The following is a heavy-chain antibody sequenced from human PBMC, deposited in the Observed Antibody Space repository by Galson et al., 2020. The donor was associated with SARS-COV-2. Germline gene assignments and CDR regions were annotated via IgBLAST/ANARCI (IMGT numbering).Heavy chain of an antibody. CDR1: GYTFTSYA. CDR3: ARVSVWYDSSGSYDAFDI. Sequence: ASVKVSCKASGYTFTSYAMNSVRQAPGQRLEWMGWINTNTGTPTYAQGFTGRFVFPLDPSVSTAYLQISSLKAEDAAVYYCARVSVWYDSSGSYDAFDIWGQGAMVTVSS. V-gene: IGHV7-4-1*02. CDR2: INTNTGTP. J-gene: IGHJ3*02. D-gene: IGHD3-22*01.